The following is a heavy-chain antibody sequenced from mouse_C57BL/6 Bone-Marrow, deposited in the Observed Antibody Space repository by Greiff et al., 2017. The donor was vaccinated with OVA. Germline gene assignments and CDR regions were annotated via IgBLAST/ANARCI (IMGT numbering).Heavy chain of an antibody. Sequence: VQLQQSGAELVRPGASVTLSCKASGYTFTDYEMHWVKQTPVHGLEWIGAIDPDTGGTTYNQKFKGKAILTADKSSSTAYMELLSLTSEDSCVCYCTKLVSGFAYWGQGTLVTVSA. CDR3: TKLVSGFAY. CDR2: IDPDTGGT. J-gene: IGHJ3*01. V-gene: IGHV1-15*01. D-gene: IGHD4-1*01. CDR1: GYTFTDYE.